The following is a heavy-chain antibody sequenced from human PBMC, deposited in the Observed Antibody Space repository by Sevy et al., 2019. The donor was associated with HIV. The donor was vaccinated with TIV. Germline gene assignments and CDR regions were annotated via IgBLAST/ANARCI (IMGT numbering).Heavy chain of an antibody. CDR3: ARLPTESHDAFDI. J-gene: IGHJ3*02. CDR2: IYPGDSDT. CDR1: GYSFTSYW. Sequence: GESLKISCKGSGYSFTSYWIGWVRQMPGKGLEWMGIIYPGDSDTRYSPPFQGQVTISADKSSSTAYLQWSSLKATDTAMYYCARLPTESHDAFDIWGQGTMVTVSS. V-gene: IGHV5-51*01.